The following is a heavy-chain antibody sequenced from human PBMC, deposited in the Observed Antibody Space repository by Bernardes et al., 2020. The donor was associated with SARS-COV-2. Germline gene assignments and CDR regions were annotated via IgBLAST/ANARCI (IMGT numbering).Heavy chain of an antibody. CDR3: ARGDRIVGATRSYFDY. D-gene: IGHD1-26*01. CDR1: GGSFSGYY. J-gene: IGHJ4*02. CDR2: INHSGST. V-gene: IGHV4-34*01. Sequence: SETLSLTRAVYGGSFSGYYWSWIRQPPGKGLEWIGEINHSGSTNYNPSLKSRVTISVDTSKNQFSLKLSSVTAADTAVYYCARGDRIVGATRSYFDYWGQGTLVTVSS.